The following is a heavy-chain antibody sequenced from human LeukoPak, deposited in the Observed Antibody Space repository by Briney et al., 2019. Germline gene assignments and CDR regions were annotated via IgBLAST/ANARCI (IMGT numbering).Heavy chain of an antibody. CDR2: ISYDAKYK. CDR3: ARGRVVPATRLDY. CDR1: GFTFSNYA. D-gene: IGHD2-15*01. V-gene: IGHV3-30*04. J-gene: IGHJ4*02. Sequence: GGSLRLSCAASGFTFSNYAMHWVRQAPGKGLEWVAVISYDAKYKYYAVSLRGRFTISRDNSNNTLYLQMSSLGSEDTAVYYCARGRVVPATRLDYWGRGTLVTVSS.